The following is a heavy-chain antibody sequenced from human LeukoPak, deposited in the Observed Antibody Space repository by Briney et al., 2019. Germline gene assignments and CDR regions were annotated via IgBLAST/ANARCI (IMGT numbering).Heavy chain of an antibody. D-gene: IGHD2-2*02. CDR3: ARDYRCGSSTSCYNKGIDY. V-gene: IGHV4-34*01. Sequence: SETLSLTCAVYGGSFSGYYWSWIRQPPGKGLEWIGEINHSGSTNYNPSLKSRVTISLDTSKNQFSLKLSSVTAADTAVYYCARDYRCGSSTSCYNKGIDYWGQGTLVTVSS. CDR2: INHSGST. J-gene: IGHJ4*02. CDR1: GGSFSGYY.